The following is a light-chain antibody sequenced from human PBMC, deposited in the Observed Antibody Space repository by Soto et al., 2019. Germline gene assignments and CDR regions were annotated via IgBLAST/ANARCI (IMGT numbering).Light chain of an antibody. Sequence: DTRLTQSPSSLSASVGDRVTITCQASQHISDYLTWYQQKPGKAPKLLIYDGTKLETGVPSRFSGSGSGTEFTFTISSLQPEDTATYYCHQYFNPRTFGGGTKVEIK. CDR3: HQYFNPRT. CDR1: QHISDY. J-gene: IGKJ4*01. CDR2: DGT. V-gene: IGKV1-33*01.